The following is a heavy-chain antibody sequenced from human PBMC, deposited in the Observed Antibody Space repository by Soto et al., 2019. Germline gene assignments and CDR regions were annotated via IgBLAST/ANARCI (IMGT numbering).Heavy chain of an antibody. CDR1: GGTFSSYA. CDR2: IIPIFGTA. D-gene: IGHD6-19*01. J-gene: IGHJ5*02. V-gene: IGHV1-69*13. CDR3: ARDREAVAGGPSVIDIPNPLQSPP. Sequence: SSVKVSCKASGGTFSSYAISWVRQAPGQGLEWMGGIIPIFGTANYAQKFQGRVTITADESTSTAYMELSSLRSEDTAVYYCARDREAVAGGPSVIDIPNPLQSPPWG.